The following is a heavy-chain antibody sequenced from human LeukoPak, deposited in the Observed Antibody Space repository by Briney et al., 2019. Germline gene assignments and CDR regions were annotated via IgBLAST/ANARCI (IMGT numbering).Heavy chain of an antibody. J-gene: IGHJ4*02. CDR2: ISYDGSNK. CDR1: GFTFSSYA. Sequence: GGSLRLSCAASGFTFSSYAMHWVRQAPGKGLEWVAVISYDGSNKYYADSVKGRFTISRDNSKNTLYLQMNSLRAEDTAVYYCAKDNWNDHFFDYWGQGTLVTVSS. V-gene: IGHV3-30-3*01. D-gene: IGHD1-1*01. CDR3: AKDNWNDHFFDY.